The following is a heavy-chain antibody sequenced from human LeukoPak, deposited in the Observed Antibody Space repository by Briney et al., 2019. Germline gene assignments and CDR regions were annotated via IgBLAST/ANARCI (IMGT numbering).Heavy chain of an antibody. J-gene: IGHJ4*02. CDR2: ISWNSGSI. CDR1: GFTFDDYA. V-gene: IGHV3-9*01. D-gene: IGHD3-22*01. Sequence: GGSLRLSCAASGFTFDDYAMLWVRQAPGKGLEWVSGISWNSGSIGYADSVKGRFTISRDSAKNSLYLQMNSLRAEDTALYYCAKDMDDSSGYFLDWGQGTLVTVSS. CDR3: AKDMDDSSGYFLD.